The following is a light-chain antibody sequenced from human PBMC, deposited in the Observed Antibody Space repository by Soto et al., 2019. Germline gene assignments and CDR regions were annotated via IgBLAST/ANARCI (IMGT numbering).Light chain of an antibody. CDR1: QSLSSSY. J-gene: IGKJ4*01. CDR3: QHYYYSLT. Sequence: EIVLTQSPGTLSLSPGERATLSCRASQSLSSSYLGWYQQKPGQAPRLLIYGASSRATGIPDRFSGSGSGTVFTLTISRLEPEDFAVYYCQHYYYSLTFGGGTKVEIK. CDR2: GAS. V-gene: IGKV3-20*01.